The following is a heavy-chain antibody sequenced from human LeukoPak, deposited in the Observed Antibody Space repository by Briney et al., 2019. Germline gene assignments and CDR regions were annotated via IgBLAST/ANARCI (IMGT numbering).Heavy chain of an antibody. CDR2: ISSSGPTI. CDR1: GFTFSSFS. Sequence: GGSLRLSCAASGFTFSSFSMNWVRQAPGKGLEWISYISSSGPTIYYADSVKGRFTISRDSSKDTLYLQMNSLRTEDTAVYFCAKDRLEFYGSARYYFDSWGQGSLVTVSS. D-gene: IGHD3-10*01. V-gene: IGHV3-48*01. CDR3: AKDRLEFYGSARYYFDS. J-gene: IGHJ4*02.